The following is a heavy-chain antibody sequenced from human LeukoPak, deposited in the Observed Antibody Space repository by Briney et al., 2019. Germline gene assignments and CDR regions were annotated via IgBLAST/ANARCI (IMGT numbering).Heavy chain of an antibody. J-gene: IGHJ4*02. D-gene: IGHD6-19*01. CDR2: ISWNSGSI. CDR1: GGFISSYY. CDR3: AKDRYSSGRSVTFDY. Sequence: LSLTCTVSGGFISSYYWNWVRQAPGKGLEWVSGISWNSGSIGYADSVKGRFTISRDNAKNSLYLQMNSLRAEDTALYYCAKDRYSSGRSVTFDYWGQGTLVTVSS. V-gene: IGHV3-9*01.